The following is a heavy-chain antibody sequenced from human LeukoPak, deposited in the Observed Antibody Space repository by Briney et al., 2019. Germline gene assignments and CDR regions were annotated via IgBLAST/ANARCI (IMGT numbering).Heavy chain of an antibody. V-gene: IGHV3-30*02. J-gene: IGHJ5*02. D-gene: IGHD3-10*01. CDR3: AKDLMRDRWFGES. CDR1: GFPFSYYG. Sequence: PGGSLRLSCAASGFPFSYYGMHWVRQAPDKGLEWVAFIRYDGSDKFYAKSVKGRFTISRDTSRNTLYLQMNSLRAEDTAVYYCAKDLMRDRWFGESWGQGTLVTVSS. CDR2: IRYDGSDK.